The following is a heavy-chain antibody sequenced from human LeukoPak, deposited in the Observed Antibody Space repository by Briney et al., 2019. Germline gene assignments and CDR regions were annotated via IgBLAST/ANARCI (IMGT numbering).Heavy chain of an antibody. CDR1: GFTVSSNS. J-gene: IGHJ5*02. Sequence: GGSLRLSCTVSGFTVSSNSMSWVRQAPGKGLEWVSFIYSDNTHYSDSVKGRFTISRDNSKDTLYLQMNSLRAEDTAVYYCARASDYGDYSRFDPWGQGTLVTVSS. CDR3: ARASDYGDYSRFDP. CDR2: IYSDNT. V-gene: IGHV3-53*01. D-gene: IGHD4-17*01.